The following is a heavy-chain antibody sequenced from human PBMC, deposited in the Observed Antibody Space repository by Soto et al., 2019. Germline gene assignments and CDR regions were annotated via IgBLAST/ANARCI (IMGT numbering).Heavy chain of an antibody. J-gene: IGHJ6*02. CDR3: ARDRTDYYDSSGYSAYYYGMDV. CDR1: GYTFNSYG. D-gene: IGHD3-22*01. V-gene: IGHV1-18*01. CDR2: ISAYNGNT. Sequence: ASAKVSCKASGYTFNSYGISWARQAPGQGLEWMGWISAYNGNTNYAQKLQGRVTMTTDTSTSTAYMELRSLRSDDTAVYYCARDRTDYYDSSGYSAYYYGMDVWGQGTTVTVSS.